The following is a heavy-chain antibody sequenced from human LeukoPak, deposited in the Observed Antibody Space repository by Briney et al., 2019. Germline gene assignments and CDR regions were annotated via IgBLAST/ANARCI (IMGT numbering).Heavy chain of an antibody. V-gene: IGHV3-7*05. Sequence: GGSLRLSCAASGSTFSNFWMTWVRQAPGKGLEWVAIIKQDGSQKYYVDSVKGRFAISRDNARNSLYLQMNSLRAEDTAVYWAVAGTTYWGQGTLVTVSS. D-gene: IGHD6-19*01. CDR3: VAGTTY. CDR1: GSTFSNFW. J-gene: IGHJ4*02. CDR2: IKQDGSQK.